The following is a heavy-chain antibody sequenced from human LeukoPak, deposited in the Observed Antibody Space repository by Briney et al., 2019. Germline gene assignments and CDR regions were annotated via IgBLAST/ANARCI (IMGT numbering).Heavy chain of an antibody. CDR2: ISYDGSNK. Sequence: PGGSLRLSCAASGFTFSSYSMNWVRQAPGKGLEWVAVISYDGSNKYYADPVKGRFTISRDNSKNTLYVQMNSLRVEDSAVYFCAKDAAGLRGVTLFDYWGQGTLVTVSS. V-gene: IGHV3-30*18. CDR1: GFTFSSYS. CDR3: AKDAAGLRGVTLFDY. D-gene: IGHD3-10*01. J-gene: IGHJ4*02.